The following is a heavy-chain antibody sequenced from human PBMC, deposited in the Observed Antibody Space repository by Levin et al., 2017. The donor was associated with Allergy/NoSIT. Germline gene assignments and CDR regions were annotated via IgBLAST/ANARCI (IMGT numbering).Heavy chain of an antibody. V-gene: IGHV1-69*13. Sequence: ASVKVSCKASGGTFSSYAISWVRQAPGQGLEWMGGIIPIFGTANYAQKFQGRVTITADESTSTAYMELSSLRSEDTAVYYCARGRRDIVLMVYANYYYDGMDVWGQGTTVTVSS. CDR2: IIPIFGTA. D-gene: IGHD2-8*01. CDR3: ARGRRDIVLMVYANYYYDGMDV. CDR1: GGTFSSYA. J-gene: IGHJ6*02.